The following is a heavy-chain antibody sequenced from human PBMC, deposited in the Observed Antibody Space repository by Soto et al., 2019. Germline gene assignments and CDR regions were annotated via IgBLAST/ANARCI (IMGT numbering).Heavy chain of an antibody. D-gene: IGHD3-10*01. CDR3: AREGAGLWKKYYFDY. Sequence: EVQLLESGGGLVQPGGSLRLSCAASGFTFSNYWMHWVRQAPGKGLVWVSRINSDGSSTSYADSVKGRFTISRDNARNTLYLQMSSLRAGDTAVYYCAREGAGLWKKYYFDYWGQGTLVTVSS. V-gene: IGHV3-74*01. CDR1: GFTFSNYW. CDR2: INSDGSST. J-gene: IGHJ4*02.